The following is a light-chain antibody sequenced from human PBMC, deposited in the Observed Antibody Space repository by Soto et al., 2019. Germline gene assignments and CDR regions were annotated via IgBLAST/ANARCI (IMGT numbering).Light chain of an antibody. CDR1: SSDVDDYRY. V-gene: IGLV2-11*01. Sequence: QSALAQPRSVSGSPGQLHTISCTGTSSDVDDYRYVSWYQQYPGKAPKLVIYDGTKRPSGVPDRFSGSNSGNTASLTISGLQAEDEADYYCCSYVTTPEIFGTGTKVTVL. J-gene: IGLJ1*01. CDR3: CSYVTTPEI. CDR2: DGT.